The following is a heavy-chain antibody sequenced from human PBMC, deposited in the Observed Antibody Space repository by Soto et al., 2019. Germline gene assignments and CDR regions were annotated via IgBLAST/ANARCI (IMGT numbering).Heavy chain of an antibody. D-gene: IGHD2-2*01. V-gene: IGHV6-1*01. Sequence: PSQTLSLTCAISGDSVSSNSAAWNWIRQSPSRGLEWLGRTYYRSKWYNDYAVSVKSRITINPDTSKNQFSLQLNSVTPEDTAVYYCARGSWGAIVVVPAADPRDAFDIWGQGTMVTVSS. CDR3: ARGSWGAIVVVPAADPRDAFDI. J-gene: IGHJ3*02. CDR2: TYYRSKWYN. CDR1: GDSVSSNSAA.